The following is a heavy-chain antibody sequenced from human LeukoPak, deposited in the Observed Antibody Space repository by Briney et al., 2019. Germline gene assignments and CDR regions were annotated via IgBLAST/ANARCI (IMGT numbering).Heavy chain of an antibody. D-gene: IGHD6-13*01. CDR1: GFTFDDNA. J-gene: IGHJ4*02. CDR3: AKDISEGIAAAGTGFDY. CDR2: ISGDGGST. Sequence: GASLRLSCAASGFTFDDNAMHWDRQAPGKGLEWVSLISGDGGSTYYADSVKGRFTISRENSKNSLYLQMNSLRTEDTALYYCAKDISEGIAAAGTGFDYWGQGTLVTVSS. V-gene: IGHV3-43*02.